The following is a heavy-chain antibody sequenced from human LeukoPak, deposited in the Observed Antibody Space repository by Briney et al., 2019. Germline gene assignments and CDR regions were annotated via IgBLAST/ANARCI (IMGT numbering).Heavy chain of an antibody. J-gene: IGHJ5*02. Sequence: GGSLRLSCAASGFTFSSYAMHWVRQAPGKGLEWVAVISYDGSNKYYADSVKGRFTISRDNSKNTLYLQMNSLRAEDTAVYYCAKDLGDYSGRPPWGQGTLVTVSS. CDR2: ISYDGSNK. CDR3: AKDLGDYSGRPP. V-gene: IGHV3-30-3*01. D-gene: IGHD1-26*01. CDR1: GFTFSSYA.